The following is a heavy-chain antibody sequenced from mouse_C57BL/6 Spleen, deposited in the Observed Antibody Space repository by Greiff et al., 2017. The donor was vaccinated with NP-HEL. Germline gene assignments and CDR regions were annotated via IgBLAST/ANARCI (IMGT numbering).Heavy chain of an antibody. J-gene: IGHJ3*01. CDR3: ARSDYSAWFAY. Sequence: VKLQESGPELVKPGASVKISCKASGYAFSSSWMNWVKQRPGKGLEWIGRIYPGDGDTNYNGKFKGKATLTADKSSSTAYMQLSSLTSEDSAVYFCARSDYSAWFAYWGQGTLVTVSA. CDR2: IYPGDGDT. CDR1: GYAFSSSW. V-gene: IGHV1-82*01. D-gene: IGHD1-1*01.